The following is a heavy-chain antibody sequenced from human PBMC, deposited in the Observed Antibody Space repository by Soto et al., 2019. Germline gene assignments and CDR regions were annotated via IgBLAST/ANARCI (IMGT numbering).Heavy chain of an antibody. V-gene: IGHV3-21*01. J-gene: IGHJ6*02. D-gene: IGHD2-2*01. Sequence: NPGGSLRLSCAASGFTFSSYSMNWVRQAPGKGLEWVSSISSSSSYIYYADSVKGRFTISRDKAKNSLYLQMNSLRAEDTAVYYCARAKLGYCSSTSCYDYYYYYYGMDVWGQGTTVTVSS. CDR1: GFTFSSYS. CDR3: ARAKLGYCSSTSCYDYYYYYYGMDV. CDR2: ISSSSSYI.